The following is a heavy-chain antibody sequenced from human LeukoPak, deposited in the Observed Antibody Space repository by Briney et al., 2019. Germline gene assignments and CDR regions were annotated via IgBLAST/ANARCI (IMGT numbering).Heavy chain of an antibody. CDR1: GYTFTSYY. V-gene: IGHV1-46*01. J-gene: IGHJ4*02. CDR3: ARDLRGHSNYYYFDY. D-gene: IGHD4-11*01. CDR2: INPSGGST. Sequence: GASVKVSCKASGYTFTSYYMHWVRQAPGQGLGWMGIINPSGGSTSYAQKFQGRVTMTRDTSTSTVYMELSSLRSEDTAVYYCARDLRGHSNYYYFDYWGQGTLVTVSS.